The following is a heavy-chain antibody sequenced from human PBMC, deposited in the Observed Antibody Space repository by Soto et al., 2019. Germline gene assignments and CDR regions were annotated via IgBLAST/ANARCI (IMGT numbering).Heavy chain of an antibody. J-gene: IGHJ4*02. CDR1: GFTFSSYS. Sequence: KPGGSLRLSCAASGFTFSSYSMNWVRQAPGKGLEWVSSISSSSSYIYYADSVKGRFTISRDNAKNSLYLQMNSLRAEDTAVYYCARDRPSPYCSSTSCSSYFDYWGQGTLVTVSS. V-gene: IGHV3-21*01. CDR3: ARDRPSPYCSSTSCSSYFDY. D-gene: IGHD2-2*01. CDR2: ISSSSSYI.